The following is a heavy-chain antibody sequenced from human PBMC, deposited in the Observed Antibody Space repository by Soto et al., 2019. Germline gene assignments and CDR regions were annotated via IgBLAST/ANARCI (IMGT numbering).Heavy chain of an antibody. CDR2: INGGNGNT. CDR1: GYTFTTYA. J-gene: IGHJ6*02. Sequence: ASLKVSCNASGYTFTTYAMHWVRQAPGQRLEWMGWINGGNGNTKYSQNFQGRVTITRDTSASTAYIELSSLRSEDTAVYYCARDSLYSSSWFYGMDVWGQGTTVTVS. D-gene: IGHD6-13*01. V-gene: IGHV1-3*01. CDR3: ARDSLYSSSWFYGMDV.